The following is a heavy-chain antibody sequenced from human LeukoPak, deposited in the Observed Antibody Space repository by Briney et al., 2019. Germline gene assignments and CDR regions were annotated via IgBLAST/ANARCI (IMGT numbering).Heavy chain of an antibody. J-gene: IGHJ4*02. CDR3: ARNINFWSGYDC. V-gene: IGHV3-33*01. CDR2: IQYDGSNK. D-gene: IGHD3-3*01. Sequence: GRSLRLSCSAAGFTFSSYGIHWVRQAPGKGLLRVGVIQYDGSNKYYADSVKGRFTISRNKSNDTPNRHMNSLIAQETAVHHCARNINFWSGYDCWGQGTLVTVSS. CDR1: GFTFSSYG.